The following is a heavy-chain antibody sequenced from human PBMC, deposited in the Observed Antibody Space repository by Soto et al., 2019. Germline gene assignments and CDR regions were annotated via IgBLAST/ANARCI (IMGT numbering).Heavy chain of an antibody. D-gene: IGHD4-17*01. CDR3: ARWYGGSLDY. CDR1: GGSIRSYY. V-gene: IGHV4-59*01. Sequence: SETLSLTCTVSGGSIRSYYWSWIRQPPGKGLEWIGYIYYSGSTNYNPSLKSRVTISVDTSKNQFSLKLSSVTAADTAVYYCARWYGGSLDYRGQGSLVTVSS. J-gene: IGHJ4*02. CDR2: IYYSGST.